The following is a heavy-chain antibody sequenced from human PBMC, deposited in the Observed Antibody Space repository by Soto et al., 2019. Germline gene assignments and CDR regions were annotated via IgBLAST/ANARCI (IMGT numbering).Heavy chain of an antibody. CDR1: GFTFSTYG. D-gene: IGHD5-18*01. CDR3: AKGFSYSVIDY. V-gene: IGHV3-30*18. CDR2: ISYDGSNK. J-gene: IGHJ4*02. Sequence: TGGSLRLSCAASGFTFSTYGMHWVRQAPGKGLEWVAVISYDGSNKYYADSVKGRFTISRDNSKNTLYLQMSSLRAEDTAVYYCAKGFSYSVIDYWGRGTLVTVSS.